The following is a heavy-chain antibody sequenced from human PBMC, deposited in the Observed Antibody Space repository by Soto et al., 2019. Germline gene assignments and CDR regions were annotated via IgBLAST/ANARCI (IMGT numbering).Heavy chain of an antibody. Sequence: PGGSLRLSCAASGFTFSNYAMSWVRQAPGKGLEWVSVSSGRSGWTDYADPVKGRFTISRDNSKNTLYLQMNSLRAEDTAVYYCAKDYGGNPFDYWGQGTLVTVSS. J-gene: IGHJ4*02. CDR2: SSGRSGWT. CDR1: GFTFSNYA. CDR3: AKDYGGNPFDY. D-gene: IGHD4-17*01. V-gene: IGHV3-23*01.